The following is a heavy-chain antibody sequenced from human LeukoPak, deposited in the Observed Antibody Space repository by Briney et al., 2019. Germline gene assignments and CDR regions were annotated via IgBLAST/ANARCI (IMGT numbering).Heavy chain of an antibody. D-gene: IGHD5-12*01. CDR2: INPSGGST. CDR3: ARDRVATGPYWHYNMDV. CDR1: GYTFTSYY. V-gene: IGHV1-46*01. Sequence: GASVKVSCKASGYTFTSYYMHWVRQAPGQGLEWMGIINPSGGSTSYAQKFQGRVTMTRDTSTSTVYMELSSLRSEDTAVYYCARDRVATGPYWHYNMDVWGKGTTVTVSS. J-gene: IGHJ6*03.